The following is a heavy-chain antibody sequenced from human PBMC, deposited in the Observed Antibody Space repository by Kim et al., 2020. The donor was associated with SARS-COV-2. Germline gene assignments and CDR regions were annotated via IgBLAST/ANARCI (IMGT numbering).Heavy chain of an antibody. V-gene: IGHV1-58*02. J-gene: IGHJ6*02. Sequence: SVKVSCKASGFTFTNSAIQWVRQARGQGLELIGWIVVGSGNTNYAQEFQGRLSITRDLSTTTAYMELSSLRSEDTAVYYCAAERIEGAGSVINYYGVDVWGQGTTITVSS. CDR1: GFTFTNSA. CDR3: AAERIEGAGSVINYYGVDV. D-gene: IGHD6-19*01. CDR2: IVVGSGNT.